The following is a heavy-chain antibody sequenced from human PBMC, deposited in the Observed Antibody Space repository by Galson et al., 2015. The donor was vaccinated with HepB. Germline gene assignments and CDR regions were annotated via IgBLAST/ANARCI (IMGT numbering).Heavy chain of an antibody. Sequence: SLRLSCAASGFTFSSYAMHWVRQAPGKGLEYVSAISSNGGSTYYADSVKGRFTISRDNSKNTLYLQMSSLRAEDTAVYYCVKDSYYYDSSVQYWGQGTLVTVSS. CDR3: VKDSYYYDSSVQY. V-gene: IGHV3-64D*06. D-gene: IGHD3-22*01. CDR1: GFTFSSYA. CDR2: ISSNGGST. J-gene: IGHJ4*02.